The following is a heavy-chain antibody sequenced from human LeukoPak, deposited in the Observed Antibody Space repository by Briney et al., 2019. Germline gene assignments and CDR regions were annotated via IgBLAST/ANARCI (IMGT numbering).Heavy chain of an antibody. Sequence: ASVKVSCKASGYTFTSYGISWVRQATGQGLEWMGWMNPNSGNTGYAQKFQGRVTMTRNTSISTAYMELSSLRSEDTAVYYCAIRKRLRYLDWLLSGEPYYFDYWGQGTLVTVSS. V-gene: IGHV1-8*02. D-gene: IGHD3-9*01. CDR1: GYTFTSYG. CDR2: MNPNSGNT. CDR3: AIRKRLRYLDWLLSGEPYYFDY. J-gene: IGHJ4*02.